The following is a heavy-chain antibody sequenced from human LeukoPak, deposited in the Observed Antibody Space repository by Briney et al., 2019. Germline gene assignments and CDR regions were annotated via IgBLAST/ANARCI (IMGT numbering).Heavy chain of an antibody. J-gene: IGHJ4*02. CDR1: GFTFSSYS. CDR2: ISSSSSYT. V-gene: IGHV3-21*01. Sequence: NPGGSLRLSCAASGFTFSSYSMNWVRQAPGKGLEWVSSISSSSSYTYYADSMKGRFTISRDNAKNSLYLQMNSLRAEDTAVYYCARDDYGGIDYWGQGTLVTVSS. D-gene: IGHD3-16*01. CDR3: ARDDYGGIDY.